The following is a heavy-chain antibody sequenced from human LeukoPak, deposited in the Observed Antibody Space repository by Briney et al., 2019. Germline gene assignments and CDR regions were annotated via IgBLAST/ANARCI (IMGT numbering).Heavy chain of an antibody. CDR3: ARDTTSIRGACGY. D-gene: IGHD2/OR15-2a*01. CDR2: MNPNSGNT. J-gene: IGHJ4*02. V-gene: IGHV1-8*02. Sequence: ASVKVSCKASGGTFSSYAISWVRQATGQGLEWMGWMNPNSGNTGYAQKFQGRVTMTRNTSISTAYMELSGLRSEDTAVYYCARDTTSIRGACGYWGQGTLVTVSS. CDR1: GGTFSSYA.